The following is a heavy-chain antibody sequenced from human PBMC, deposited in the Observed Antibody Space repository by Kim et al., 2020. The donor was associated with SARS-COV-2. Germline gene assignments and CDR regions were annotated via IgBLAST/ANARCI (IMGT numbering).Heavy chain of an antibody. Sequence: GGSLRLSCATSGFTFSSYGMHWVRQAPGKGLEWVAVISYDGSNKYYADSVKGRFTISRDNSKNTLYLQMNSLRAEDTAVYYCAKAGTLAVAGTGYFDYWGQGTLVTVSS. V-gene: IGHV3-30*18. J-gene: IGHJ4*02. CDR1: GFTFSSYG. CDR2: ISYDGSNK. D-gene: IGHD6-19*01. CDR3: AKAGTLAVAGTGYFDY.